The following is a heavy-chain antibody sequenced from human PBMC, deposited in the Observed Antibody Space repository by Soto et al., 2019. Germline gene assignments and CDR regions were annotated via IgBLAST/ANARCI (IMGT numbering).Heavy chain of an antibody. CDR3: AGESCGTPSCSMETKYFGMDV. D-gene: IGHD2-2*01. CDR2: IHHSGST. J-gene: IGHJ6*02. CDR1: RGSLSGYY. V-gene: IGHV4-34*01. Sequence: PSETLSLTCAVYRGSLSGYYWSWIRQSPGEGLECIGEIHHSGSTNYNPSLKSRVTISADTSKNRLSLKLSSVTAADTAVYYCAGESCGTPSCSMETKYFGMDVWGQGTTVTVSS.